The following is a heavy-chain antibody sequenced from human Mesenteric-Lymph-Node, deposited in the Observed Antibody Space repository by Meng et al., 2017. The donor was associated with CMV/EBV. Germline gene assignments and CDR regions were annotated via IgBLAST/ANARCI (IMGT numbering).Heavy chain of an antibody. J-gene: IGHJ6*01. CDR2: ISGSSDST. CDR3: AKEANYYYGMEV. CDR1: GFRVSNFA. V-gene: IGHV3-23*01. Sequence: GGSLRLSCVGSGFRVSNFAMNWVRQAPGEGLEWVSTISGSSDSTYYADSVKGRFTISRDSSKNTLFLQMYSLRAEDTAMYYCAKEANYYYGMEVWGQGTTVTVSS.